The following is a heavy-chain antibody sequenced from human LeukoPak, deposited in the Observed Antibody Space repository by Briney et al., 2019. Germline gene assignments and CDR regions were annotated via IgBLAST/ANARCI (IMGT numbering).Heavy chain of an antibody. Sequence: SVKVSCKASGGIFSSYAISWVRQAPGQGLEWMGGIIPIFGTANYAQKFQGRVTITADESTSTAYMELSSLRSEDTAVYYCARDREGGSYLWNYYYGMDVWGQGTTVTVSS. CDR2: IIPIFGTA. CDR3: ARDREGGSYLWNYYYGMDV. D-gene: IGHD1-26*01. J-gene: IGHJ6*02. V-gene: IGHV1-69*13. CDR1: GGIFSSYA.